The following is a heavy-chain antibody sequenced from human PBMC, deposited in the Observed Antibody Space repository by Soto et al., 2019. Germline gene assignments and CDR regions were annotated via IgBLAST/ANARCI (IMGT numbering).Heavy chain of an antibody. Sequence: QEQLVESGGGVVQPGRSLRLSCAASGFTFTAYGMHWVRQAPGKGLEWVAVISHDGSNKYYADSVKGRFTLSRDNSKYMLYLQMSSLRPDDTAVYYCARALGYNYGDRDHYYGMDVWGQGTTGTVSS. CDR3: ARALGYNYGDRDHYYGMDV. V-gene: IGHV3-30-3*01. J-gene: IGHJ6*02. D-gene: IGHD5-18*01. CDR2: ISHDGSNK. CDR1: GFTFTAYG.